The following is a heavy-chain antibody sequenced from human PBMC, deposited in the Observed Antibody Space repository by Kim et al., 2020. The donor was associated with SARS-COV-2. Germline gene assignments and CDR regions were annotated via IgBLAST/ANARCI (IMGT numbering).Heavy chain of an antibody. J-gene: IGHJ5*02. CDR3: ARAMGITIFGVVIFNWFDP. D-gene: IGHD3-3*01. Sequence: SETLSLTCTVSGGSISSGGYYWSWIRQHPGKGLEWIGYIYYSGSTYYNPSLKSRVTISVDTSKNQFSLKLSSVTAADTAVYYCARAMGITIFGVVIFNWFDPWGQGTLVTVSS. CDR1: GGSISSGGYY. V-gene: IGHV4-31*03. CDR2: IYYSGST.